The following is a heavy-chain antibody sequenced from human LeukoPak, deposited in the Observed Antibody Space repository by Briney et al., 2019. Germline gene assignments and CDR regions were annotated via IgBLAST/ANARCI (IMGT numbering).Heavy chain of an antibody. J-gene: IGHJ4*02. CDR3: TKGRGI. V-gene: IGHV4-61*09. CDR1: GGSISSSSYD. CDR2: IYTSKSM. Sequence: PSETLSLTCTVSGGSISSSSYDWYWIRQPAGKGLEWIGHIYTSKSMNYNPSLKSRVTISVDTSKNQFSLKLTSVTAADTAVYYCTKGRGIWGQGTLVTVSS. D-gene: IGHD3-10*01.